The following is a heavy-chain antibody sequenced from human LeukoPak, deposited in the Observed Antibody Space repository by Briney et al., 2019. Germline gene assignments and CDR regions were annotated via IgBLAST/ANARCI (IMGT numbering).Heavy chain of an antibody. Sequence: GGSLRLSCAASEFTFSDYYMTWIRQAPGKGLEWVSYIGSGGTIIYYTDSVKGRFTISRDNAKNSLYLQMNSLRAEDTAVYYCARDYGGSSPFDYWGQGTLVTVSS. J-gene: IGHJ4*02. CDR3: ARDYGGSSPFDY. CDR1: EFTFSDYY. V-gene: IGHV3-11*04. CDR2: IGSGGTII. D-gene: IGHD4-23*01.